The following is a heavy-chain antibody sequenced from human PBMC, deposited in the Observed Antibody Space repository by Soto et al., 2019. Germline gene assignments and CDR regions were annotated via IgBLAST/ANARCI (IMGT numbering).Heavy chain of an antibody. J-gene: IGHJ6*02. CDR1: GGTFSSYA. CDR2: IIPIFGTA. V-gene: IGHV1-69*12. D-gene: IGHD4-17*01. CDR3: ARELSYGDLGYYYYYGMDV. Sequence: QVQLVQSGAEVKKPGSSVKVSCKASGGTFSSYAISWVRQAPGQGLEWMGGIIPIFGTANYAQKFQGRVTITADEATSTAYMELSSRRYEDTAVYYCARELSYGDLGYYYYYGMDVWGQGTTVTVSS.